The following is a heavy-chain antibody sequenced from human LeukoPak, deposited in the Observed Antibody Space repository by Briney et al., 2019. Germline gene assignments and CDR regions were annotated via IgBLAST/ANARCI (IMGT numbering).Heavy chain of an antibody. D-gene: IGHD3-3*01. J-gene: IGHJ5*02. CDR3: ARGLTYDFTLRGPWFDP. V-gene: IGHV4-39*01. Sequence: SETLSLTCTVSGGSISSSSYYWDWIRQPPGKGLEWIGSIYYSGSTYYNPFLKSRVTISVDTSKNQFSLRVSSVTAADTAVYYCARGLTYDFTLRGPWFDPWGQGTLVTVSS. CDR1: GGSISSSSYY. CDR2: IYYSGST.